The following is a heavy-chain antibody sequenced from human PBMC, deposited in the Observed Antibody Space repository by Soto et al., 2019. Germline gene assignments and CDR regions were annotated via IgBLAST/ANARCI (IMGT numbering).Heavy chain of an antibody. CDR1: GGSISSYY. J-gene: IGHJ4*02. V-gene: IGHV4-59*01. CDR3: ARMWLPSYYFDY. CDR2: IYYSGST. D-gene: IGHD3-22*01. Sequence: PSETLSLTCTVSGGSISSYYWSWIRQPPGKGLEWIGYIYYSGSTNYNPSLKSRVTISVDTSKNQFSLKLSSVTAADTAVYYCARMWLPSYYFDYWGQGTLVTVSS.